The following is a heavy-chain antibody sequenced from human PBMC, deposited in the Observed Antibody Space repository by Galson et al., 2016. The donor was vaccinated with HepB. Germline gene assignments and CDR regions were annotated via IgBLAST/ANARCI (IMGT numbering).Heavy chain of an antibody. J-gene: IGHJ3*02. CDR2: KYHSGST. D-gene: IGHD3-10*01. Sequence: SETLSLTCAVSGYSISSGYYWGWIRQPPGKGLNWIGSKYHSGSTYYNPSLKSRVTISVNTSKNQFSLKMTSVTAADRAVYYCARAHISMSRGLFDAFDIWGQGTMVTVSS. V-gene: IGHV4-38-2*01. CDR3: ARAHISMSRGLFDAFDI. CDR1: GYSISSGYY.